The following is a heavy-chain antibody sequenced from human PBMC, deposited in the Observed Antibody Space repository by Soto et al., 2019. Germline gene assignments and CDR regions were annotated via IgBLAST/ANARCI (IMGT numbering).Heavy chain of an antibody. CDR2: ISSSSSYI. CDR3: ARTGPLPYSSGWGGTFDY. J-gene: IGHJ4*02. V-gene: IGHV3-21*01. Sequence: GSLRLSCAASGFTFSSYSMNWVRQAPGKGLEWVSSISSSSSYIYYADSVKGRFTISRDNAKNSLYLQMNSLRAEDTAVYYCARTGPLPYSSGWGGTFDYWGQGTLVTVSS. D-gene: IGHD6-19*01. CDR1: GFTFSSYS.